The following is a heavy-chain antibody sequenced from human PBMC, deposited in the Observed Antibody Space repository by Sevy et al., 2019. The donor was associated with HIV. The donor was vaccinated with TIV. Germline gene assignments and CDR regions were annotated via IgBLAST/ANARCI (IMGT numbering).Heavy chain of an antibody. CDR2: LSFGCGKI. CDR1: GFAFYEYS. D-gene: IGHD2-8*01. J-gene: IGHJ4*02. V-gene: IGHV3-23*01. Sequence: GGSLRLSCAASGFAFYEYSMSWIRQAPGKGLEWVATLSFGCGKINYADSVKGRFTISRDNSKNSFYLQMDNFRVEDTALYYCAREGCSRPHDYWGQGTRVTVSS. CDR3: AREGCSRPHDY.